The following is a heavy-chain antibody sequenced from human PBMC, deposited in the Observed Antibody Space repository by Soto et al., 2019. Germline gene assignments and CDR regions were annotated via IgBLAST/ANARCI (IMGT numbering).Heavy chain of an antibody. J-gene: IGHJ3*02. CDR3: ARAHGSGWGAFDI. Sequence: QLQLQESGSGLVKPSQTLSLTCAVSGGSISSGGYSWGGMGQPPGKGLEWIGYIYNRGSTYYNPSLTSRVTISVDRSKNQFSLKLSSVTAADTAVYYCARAHGSGWGAFDIGGQGTMVTVSS. D-gene: IGHD3-10*01. CDR2: IYNRGST. V-gene: IGHV4-30-2*01. CDR1: GGSISSGGYS.